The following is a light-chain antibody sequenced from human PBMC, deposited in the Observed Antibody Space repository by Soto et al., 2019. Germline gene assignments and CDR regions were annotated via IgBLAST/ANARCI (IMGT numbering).Light chain of an antibody. CDR3: LQDYNYPWT. J-gene: IGKJ1*01. V-gene: IGKV1-5*03. CDR2: KAS. Sequence: DIQMTQSSSTLSGSVGDRVTITCRASQTISSWLAWYQQKPGKAPKLLIYKASTLKSGVPSRFSGSGSGTDFTLTISSLQPEDFATYYCLQDYNYPWTFGQGTKVDNK. CDR1: QTISSW.